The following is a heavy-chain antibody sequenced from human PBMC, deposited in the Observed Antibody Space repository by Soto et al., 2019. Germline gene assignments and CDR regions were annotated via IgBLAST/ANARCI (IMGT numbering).Heavy chain of an antibody. V-gene: IGHV4-4*02. CDR2: IYHSGST. D-gene: IGHD3-16*01. J-gene: IGHJ6*02. CDR3: ARVGGRFYYGMDV. Sequence: PSETLSLTCAVSGGSIISSNCWSWVRQPPGKGLEWIGEIYHSGSTNYNPSLKSRVTISVDKSKNQFSLKLSSVTAADTAVYYCARVGGRFYYGMDVWGQGTTVTVSS. CDR1: GGSIISSNC.